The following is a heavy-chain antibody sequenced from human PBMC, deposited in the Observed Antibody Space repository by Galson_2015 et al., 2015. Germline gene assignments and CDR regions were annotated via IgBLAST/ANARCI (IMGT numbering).Heavy chain of an antibody. J-gene: IGHJ6*03. CDR1: GFTFDDYA. CDR2: ISWNSGSI. CDR3: ARDSEWFGENYYYYYMDV. V-gene: IGHV3-9*01. D-gene: IGHD3-10*01. Sequence: SLRLSCAASGFTFDDYAMHWVRQAPGKGLEWVSGISWNSGSIGYADSVKGRFTISRDNSKNTLYLQMNSLRAEDTAVYYCARDSEWFGENYYYYYMDVWGKGTTVTVSS.